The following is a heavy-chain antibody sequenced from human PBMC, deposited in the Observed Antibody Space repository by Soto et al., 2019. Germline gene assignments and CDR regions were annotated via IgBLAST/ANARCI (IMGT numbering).Heavy chain of an antibody. V-gene: IGHV2-26*01. J-gene: IGHJ5*02. D-gene: IGHD3-22*01. CDR2: IFSNDEK. Sequence: GSGPTLVNPTETLTLTCTVSGFSLTHGRMGVSWIRQPPGKALEWLAHIFSNDEKSHSTSLKSGLTISKDTSKSQVVLTMTNMDPVDTGTYYCARIRTDYYDSTGYPAFLLDPWGQGTLVTVS. CDR1: GFSLTHGRMG. CDR3: ARIRTDYYDSTGYPAFLLDP.